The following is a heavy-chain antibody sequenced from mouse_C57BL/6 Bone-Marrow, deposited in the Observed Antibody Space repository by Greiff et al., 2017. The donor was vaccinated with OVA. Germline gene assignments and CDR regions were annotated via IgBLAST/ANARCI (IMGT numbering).Heavy chain of an antibody. D-gene: IGHD1-1*01. CDR2: IDPSDSET. CDR3: ASALYYYDYAMDY. CDR1: GYTFTSYW. J-gene: IGHJ4*01. V-gene: IGHV1-52*01. Sequence: QVQLKQPGAELVRPGSSVKLSCKASGYTFTSYWMHWVKQRPIQGLEWIGNIDPSDSETHYNQKFKDKATLTVDKSSSTAYMQLSSLTSEDSAVYYCASALYYYDYAMDYWGQGTSVTVSS.